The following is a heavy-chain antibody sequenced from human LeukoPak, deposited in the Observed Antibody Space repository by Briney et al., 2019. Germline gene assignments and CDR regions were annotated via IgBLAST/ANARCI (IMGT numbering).Heavy chain of an antibody. J-gene: IGHJ3*02. CDR3: ARGGRWELPRPYAFDI. Sequence: GASVKVSCKASGYTFTSYGISWVRQAPGQGLEWMGWISAYNAHTNYAQNLQARVTMTTDTFASTAYMELRILRSDDTAVYYCARGGRWELPRPYAFDIWGQGTMVTVSS. V-gene: IGHV1-18*01. D-gene: IGHD1-26*01. CDR1: GYTFTSYG. CDR2: ISAYNAHT.